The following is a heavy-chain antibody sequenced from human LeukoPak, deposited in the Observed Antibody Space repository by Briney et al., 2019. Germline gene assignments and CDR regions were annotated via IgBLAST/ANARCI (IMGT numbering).Heavy chain of an antibody. Sequence: KTSETLSLTCTVSGGSISSSSYYWGWIRQPPGKGLEWIGSIYYSGSTYYNPSLKSRVTISGDTSKNQFSLKLSSVTAADTAVYYCARQLYSSGWCVDYWGQGTLVTVSS. CDR3: ARQLYSSGWCVDY. CDR1: GGSISSSSYY. D-gene: IGHD6-19*01. V-gene: IGHV4-39*01. CDR2: IYYSGST. J-gene: IGHJ4*02.